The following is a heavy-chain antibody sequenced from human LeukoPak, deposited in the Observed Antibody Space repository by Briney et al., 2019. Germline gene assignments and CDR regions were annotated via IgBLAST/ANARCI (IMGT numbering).Heavy chain of an antibody. CDR2: ISSSGGTI. CDR3: ARDTPHRSIAVAGTLYYYYGMDV. Sequence: GGSLRLSCAASGFTFSSYEMNWVRQAPGKGLEWVSYISSSGGTIYYADSVKGRFTISRDTAKNSLYLQMNSLRAEDTAVYYCARDTPHRSIAVAGTLYYYYGMDVWGQGTTVTVSS. J-gene: IGHJ6*02. V-gene: IGHV3-48*03. D-gene: IGHD6-19*01. CDR1: GFTFSSYE.